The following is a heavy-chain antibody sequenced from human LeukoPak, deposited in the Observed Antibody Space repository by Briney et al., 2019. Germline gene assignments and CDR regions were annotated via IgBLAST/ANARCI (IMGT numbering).Heavy chain of an antibody. D-gene: IGHD3-3*01. J-gene: IGHJ4*02. CDR3: SKGYDFWSGYLYCFDY. V-gene: IGHV3-23*01. CDR1: GFTFSSYA. Sequence: PGGSLRLSCAVSGFTFSSYAMSWVRQAPGKGLEWVSAISGSGGSTYYADSVKGRFNISRDNSKNTLYLQMNSMRAEDTAVYYCSKGYDFWSGYLYCFDYWGQGTLVTVSS. CDR2: ISGSGGST.